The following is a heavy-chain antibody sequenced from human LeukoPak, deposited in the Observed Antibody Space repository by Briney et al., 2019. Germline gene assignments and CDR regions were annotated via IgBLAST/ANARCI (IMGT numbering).Heavy chain of an antibody. CDR2: IYSGGST. CDR3: ARERYYYYGMDV. Sequence: PGGSLRLSCAASGFTFSSYGMHWVRQAPGKGLEWVAVIYSGGSTYYADSVKGRFTISRDNSKNTLYLQMNSLRAEDTAVYYCARERYYYYGMDVWGQGTTVTVSS. V-gene: IGHV3-53*01. J-gene: IGHJ6*02. CDR1: GFTFSSYG.